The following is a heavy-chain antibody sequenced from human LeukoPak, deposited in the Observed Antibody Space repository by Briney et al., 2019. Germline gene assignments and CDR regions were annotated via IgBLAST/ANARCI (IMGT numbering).Heavy chain of an antibody. CDR1: GFSVSANGVG. D-gene: IGHD5-24*01. J-gene: IGHJ4*02. Sequence: SGPTLVKPTQTLTMTCTFSGFSVSANGVGVGWIRQPPGKALEWLALIYWNDDKRYSPSLEGRLTITKDTSKNQVVLTMTNMDPVDTATYYCAHIPSIEIATIEYYFDYWGQGTLITVSS. CDR3: AHIPSIEIATIEYYFDY. V-gene: IGHV2-5*01. CDR2: IYWNDDK.